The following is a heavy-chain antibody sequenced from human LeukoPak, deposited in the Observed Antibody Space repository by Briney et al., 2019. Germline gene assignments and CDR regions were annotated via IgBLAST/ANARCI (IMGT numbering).Heavy chain of an antibody. J-gene: IGHJ6*03. D-gene: IGHD5-12*01. V-gene: IGHV1-2*02. Sequence: ASVKVSCKASGYTFTGYYMHWVRQAPGQGLEWMGWINPNSGGTNYAQKLQGRVTMTRDTSISTAYMELSRLRSDDTAVYYCARGYSGYLNPYYYMDVWGKGTTVTVSS. CDR2: INPNSGGT. CDR1: GYTFTGYY. CDR3: ARGYSGYLNPYYYMDV.